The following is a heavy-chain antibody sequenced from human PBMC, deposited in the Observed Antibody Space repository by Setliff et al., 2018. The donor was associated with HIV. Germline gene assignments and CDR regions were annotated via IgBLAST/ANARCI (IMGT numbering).Heavy chain of an antibody. V-gene: IGHV3-23*01. J-gene: IGHJ4*02. CDR2: TSGGGDDT. CDR1: GFTFTDYA. CDR3: AKDYSSGWFDY. D-gene: IGHD6-19*01. Sequence: GGSLRLSCAASGFTFTDYAMTWVRQAPGKGLEWVSGTSGGGDDTSDADSVKGRFTISRDNSKDTLYLQMNSLRAEDTALYYCAKDYSSGWFDYWGQGTLVTVSS.